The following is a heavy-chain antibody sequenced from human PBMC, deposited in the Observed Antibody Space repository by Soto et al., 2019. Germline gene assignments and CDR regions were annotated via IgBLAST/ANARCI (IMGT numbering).Heavy chain of an antibody. V-gene: IGHV1-69*01. CDR2: IIPIFGTA. D-gene: IGHD2-15*01. CDR3: ASSWDRGDYFDY. Sequence: QVQLVQSGAEVKKPGSSVKVSCKASGGTFSSYAISWVRQAPGQGLEWMGGIIPIFGTANYAQNFQGRVTITADESPSTAYMELSSVRSEDTGVYYCASSWDRGDYFDYWGQGILVNFSS. CDR1: GGTFSSYA. J-gene: IGHJ4*02.